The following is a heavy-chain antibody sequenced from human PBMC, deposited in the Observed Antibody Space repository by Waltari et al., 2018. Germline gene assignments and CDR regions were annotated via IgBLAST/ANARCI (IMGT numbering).Heavy chain of an antibody. CDR2: IIPILDIA. J-gene: IGHJ3*02. CDR1: GGTFSSYA. CDR3: ARPSYGEGAFDI. Sequence: QVQLVQSGAEVKKPGSSVKVSCKASGGTFSSYAISWVRQAPGQGLEWMGGIIPILDIANYAQKFQGRGTITADESTSTAYMELSSLRSEDTAVYYCARPSYGEGAFDIWGQGTMVTVSS. V-gene: IGHV1-69*10. D-gene: IGHD3-10*01.